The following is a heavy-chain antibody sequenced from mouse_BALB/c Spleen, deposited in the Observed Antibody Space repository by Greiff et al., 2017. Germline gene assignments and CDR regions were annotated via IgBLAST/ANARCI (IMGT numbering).Heavy chain of an antibody. CDR3: AILHYYGSWFAY. CDR1: GFNIKDTY. Sequence: VQLKESGAELVKPGASVKLSCTASGFNIKDTYMHWVKQRPEQGLEWIGRIDPANGNTKYDPKFQGKATITADTSSNTAYLQLSSLTSEDTAVYYCAILHYYGSWFAYWGQGTLVTVSA. CDR2: IDPANGNT. V-gene: IGHV14-3*02. D-gene: IGHD1-2*01. J-gene: IGHJ3*01.